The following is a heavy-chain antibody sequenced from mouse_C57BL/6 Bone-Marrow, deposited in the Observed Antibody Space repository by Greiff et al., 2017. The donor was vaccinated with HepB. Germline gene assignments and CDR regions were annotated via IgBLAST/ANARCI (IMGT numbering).Heavy chain of an antibody. CDR2: IDPSDSYT. Sequence: VQLQQPGAELVKPGAPVKLSCKASGYTFTSYWMQWVKQRPGQGLEWIGEIDPSDSYTNYNQKFKGKATLTVDTSSSTAYMQLSSLTSEDSAVYYCARPLYSNYEAWFAYWGQGTLVTVSA. CDR3: ARPLYSNYEAWFAY. CDR1: GYTFTSYW. J-gene: IGHJ3*01. D-gene: IGHD2-5*01. V-gene: IGHV1-50*01.